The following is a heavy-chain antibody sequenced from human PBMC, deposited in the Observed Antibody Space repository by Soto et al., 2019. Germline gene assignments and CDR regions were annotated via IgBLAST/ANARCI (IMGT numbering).Heavy chain of an antibody. V-gene: IGHV3-30*18. Sequence: QLVESGGGVVQPGRSLRLSCAASGFTFSSYGMHWVRQAPGKGLEWVAVISYDGSNKYYTDSVKGRFTISRDNSKNTLYLAMTSLRAEDTAVYYCAKISAGYYDSSAYYYLGDYWGQGTLVTVSS. CDR2: ISYDGSNK. J-gene: IGHJ4*02. D-gene: IGHD3-22*01. CDR1: GFTFSSYG. CDR3: AKISAGYYDSSAYYYLGDY.